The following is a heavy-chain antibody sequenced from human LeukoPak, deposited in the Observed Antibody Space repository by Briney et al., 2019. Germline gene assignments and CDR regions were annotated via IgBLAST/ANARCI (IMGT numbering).Heavy chain of an antibody. CDR3: ARDEYNNYGSGGWFDP. J-gene: IGHJ5*02. CDR1: GITFSSYA. Sequence: GGSLRLSCAASGITFSSYAMHWVRQAPGKGLEWVAVISYDGSNKYYADSVKGRFTISRDNSKNTVYLQMNNLRPEDSGIYYCARDEYNNYGSGGWFDPWGLGTLVTVSS. D-gene: IGHD2-8*02. CDR2: ISYDGSNK. V-gene: IGHV3-30-3*01.